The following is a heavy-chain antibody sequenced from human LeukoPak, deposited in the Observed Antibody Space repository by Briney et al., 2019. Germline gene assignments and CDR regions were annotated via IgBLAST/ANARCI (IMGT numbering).Heavy chain of an antibody. CDR3: ARERKYDSNFDY. CDR2: SKNDGSTT. V-gene: IGHV3-74*01. Sequence: PGGSLRLSCAASGFTFSSYWMHWVRQPPGKGLVWVSRSKNDGSTTTYAASVKGRFTVSRDNAKNTLYLQMNSLRAEDTAVYYCARERKYDSNFDYWGQGTLVTVSS. CDR1: GFTFSSYW. D-gene: IGHD1-1*01. J-gene: IGHJ4*02.